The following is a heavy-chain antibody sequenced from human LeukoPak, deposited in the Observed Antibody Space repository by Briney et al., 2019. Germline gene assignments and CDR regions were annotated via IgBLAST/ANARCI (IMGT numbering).Heavy chain of an antibody. V-gene: IGHV4-59*01. CDR3: ARARVVAAFLRDAFDI. Sequence: SETLSLTCTASGGSISSYYWSWIRQPPGKGLEWIGYIYYSGSTNYNPSLKSRVTISVDTSKNQFSLKLSSVTAADTAVYYCARARVVAAFLRDAFDIWGQGTMVTVSS. CDR1: GGSISSYY. D-gene: IGHD2-15*01. CDR2: IYYSGST. J-gene: IGHJ3*02.